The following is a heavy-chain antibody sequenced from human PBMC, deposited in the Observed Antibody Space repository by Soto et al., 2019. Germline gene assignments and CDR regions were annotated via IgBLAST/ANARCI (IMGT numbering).Heavy chain of an antibody. CDR1: GFTFSGSA. V-gene: IGHV3-73*01. CDR3: SRKASDFWSGKPQYYMDV. CDR2: IRSKANNYAT. D-gene: IGHD3-3*01. J-gene: IGHJ6*03. Sequence: EVQLVESGGGLVQPGGSLKLSCAASGFTFSGSAMHWVRQASGKGLEWVGRIRSKANNYATAYGASVKGRFTISRDDSKNTAYLQMNSLKTEDTAVYYCSRKASDFWSGKPQYYMDVWGKGTPVTVSS.